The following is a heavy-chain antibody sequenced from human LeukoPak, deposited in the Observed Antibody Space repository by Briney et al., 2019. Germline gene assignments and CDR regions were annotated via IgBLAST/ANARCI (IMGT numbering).Heavy chain of an antibody. V-gene: IGHV1-69*06. Sequence: SAKVSCKASGGTFSSYAISWVRQAPGQGLEWMGGIIPIFDTPNYAQKFQGRVTMTEDTSTDTAYVELSSLRSEDTAVYYCATDRGDPIWGQGTMVTVSS. CDR2: IIPIFDTP. D-gene: IGHD3-16*01. J-gene: IGHJ3*02. CDR1: GGTFSSYA. CDR3: ATDRGDPI.